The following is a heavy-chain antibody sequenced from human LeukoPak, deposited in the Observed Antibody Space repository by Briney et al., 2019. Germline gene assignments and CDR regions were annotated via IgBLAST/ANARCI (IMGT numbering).Heavy chain of an antibody. Sequence: GASVKVSCKASGYTFTGYYMHWVRQAPGQGLEWMGWINPNSGGTNYAQKFQGRVTMTRDTSISTAYMELSRLRSDDTAVYYCARCQVMGYRSSLYPPDFDYWGQGTLVTVSS. CDR2: INPNSGGT. D-gene: IGHD6-13*01. J-gene: IGHJ4*02. CDR3: ARCQVMGYRSSLYPPDFDY. CDR1: GYTFTGYY. V-gene: IGHV1-2*02.